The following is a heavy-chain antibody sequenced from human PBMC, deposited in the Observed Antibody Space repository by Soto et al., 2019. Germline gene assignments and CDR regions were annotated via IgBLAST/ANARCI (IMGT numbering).Heavy chain of an antibody. CDR3: ARERSADYGMDV. V-gene: IGHV3-30-3*01. Sequence: QVQLVESGGGVVQPGRSLRLSCAASGFTFSSYAMHWVRQAPGKGLEWVAVISYDGSNKYYADSVKGRFTISRDNSKNTLYLQMNSLRAEDTAVYYCARERSADYGMDVWGHGTTVTVSS. CDR2: ISYDGSNK. CDR1: GFTFSSYA. J-gene: IGHJ6*02.